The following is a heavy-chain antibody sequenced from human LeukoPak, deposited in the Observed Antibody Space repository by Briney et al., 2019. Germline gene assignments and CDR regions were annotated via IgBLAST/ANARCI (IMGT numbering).Heavy chain of an antibody. J-gene: IGHJ5*02. CDR1: GFTFSSYA. CDR3: ARERIAATGTGWFDP. D-gene: IGHD6-13*01. Sequence: AGGSLRLSCAASGFTFSSYALHWVRQAPGKGLEWREVISFDGSNKYYADSVKGRFTISRDNSRNTLYLQTNSLRPEDTAVYYCARERIAATGTGWFDPWGQGTLVTVSS. CDR2: ISFDGSNK. V-gene: IGHV3-30*04.